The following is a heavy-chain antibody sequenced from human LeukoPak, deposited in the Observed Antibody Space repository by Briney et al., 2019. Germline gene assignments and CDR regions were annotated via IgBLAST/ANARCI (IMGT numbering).Heavy chain of an antibody. Sequence: ASVKVSCKASGCTFTSYDFNWVRQATGQRPEWMGWMSPNSGDTGYAQKFQDRVTMTRNTSISTAYMELSSLRSDDTAVYYCARGPPNWGYDYWGPGTLVAVSS. J-gene: IGHJ4*02. CDR1: GCTFTSYD. D-gene: IGHD7-27*01. CDR3: ARGPPNWGYDY. V-gene: IGHV1-8*01. CDR2: MSPNSGDT.